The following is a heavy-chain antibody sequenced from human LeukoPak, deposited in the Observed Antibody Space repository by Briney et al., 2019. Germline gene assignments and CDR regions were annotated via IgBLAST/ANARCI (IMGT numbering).Heavy chain of an antibody. CDR3: ARASRGNWFDP. J-gene: IGHJ5*02. D-gene: IGHD3-10*01. Sequence: GGSLRLSCAAPGFTFSRYWMHWVRHAPGKGLVWVSRICDDGSTTAYADSVKGRFTISRDNAKNTLYLQMNSLRAEDTGVYYCARASRGNWFDPWGQGTLVTVSS. CDR2: ICDDGSTT. V-gene: IGHV3-74*01. CDR1: GFTFSRYW.